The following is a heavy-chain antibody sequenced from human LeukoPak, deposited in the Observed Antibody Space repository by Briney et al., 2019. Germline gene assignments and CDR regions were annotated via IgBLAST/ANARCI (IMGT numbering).Heavy chain of an antibody. CDR3: AKRVGYSSSSGGYFDY. D-gene: IGHD6-6*01. Sequence: PGGSLRLSCAASGFTFSSYAMSWVRQAPGKGLEWVSAISGSGGSTHYADSVKGRFTISRDNSKNTLYLQMNSLRAEDTAIYYCAKRVGYSSSSGGYFDYWGQGTLVTVSS. CDR1: GFTFSSYA. J-gene: IGHJ4*02. V-gene: IGHV3-23*01. CDR2: ISGSGGST.